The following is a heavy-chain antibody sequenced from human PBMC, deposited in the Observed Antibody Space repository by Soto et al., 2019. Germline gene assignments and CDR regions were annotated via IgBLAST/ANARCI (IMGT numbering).Heavy chain of an antibody. CDR2: INPNSGGT. CDR1: GYTFTGYY. V-gene: IGHV1-2*04. D-gene: IGHD7-27*01. Sequence: GESLKISCKASGYTFTGYYMHWVRQAPGQGLEWMGWINPNSGGTNYAQKFQGWVTMTRDPSISTAYMELSRLRSDDTAVYYGARVDQTGENLSDAFDIWGQGTMVTVSS. J-gene: IGHJ3*02. CDR3: ARVDQTGENLSDAFDI.